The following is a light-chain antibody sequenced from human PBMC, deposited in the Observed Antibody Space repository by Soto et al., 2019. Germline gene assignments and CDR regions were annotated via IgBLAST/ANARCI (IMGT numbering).Light chain of an antibody. V-gene: IGKV1-5*01. Sequence: EIQMTQSPSTLSASVGDRVTITCRASQSVSYWLAWYQQKPGKAPKLLVHDASTLLSGVPSRFSGSVSGTEFILTIGSLQPDGFATYYCQQYKSYPWTFGQGTKV. CDR1: QSVSYW. CDR3: QQYKSYPWT. CDR2: DAS. J-gene: IGKJ1*01.